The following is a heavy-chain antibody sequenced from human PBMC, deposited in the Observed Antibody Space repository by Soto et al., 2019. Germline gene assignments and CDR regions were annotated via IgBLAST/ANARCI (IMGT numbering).Heavy chain of an antibody. Sequence: QVQLVQSGSEVKRPGSSVRVSCKAVGGTFSDYVSSWVRQAPGQGLEWMGGIIAMSGTVNNAQKFQDRVSITADESTSTAYMELSSLRSEDTAIYYCAREAGYNWFDPWGQGTLVTVSS. V-gene: IGHV1-69*01. CDR2: IIAMSGTV. CDR3: AREAGYNWFDP. J-gene: IGHJ5*02. D-gene: IGHD6-13*01. CDR1: GGTFSDYV.